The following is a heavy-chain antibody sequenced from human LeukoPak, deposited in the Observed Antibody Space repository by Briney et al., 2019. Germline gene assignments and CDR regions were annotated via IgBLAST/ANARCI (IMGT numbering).Heavy chain of an antibody. CDR1: SDSFGAYY. D-gene: IGHD1-26*01. J-gene: IGHJ4*02. CDR2: INHRGNS. Sequence: SETLSLTCAVSSDSFGAYYWSWIRQSPGKGLEWIGEINHRGNSNYNPSLRSRLSISMDTSKRQVSLHLTSVTAADTAVYFCARGVSLLLVGSTRRGGFDYWGQGTLVTVSS. CDR3: ARGVSLLLVGSTRRGGFDY. V-gene: IGHV4-34*01.